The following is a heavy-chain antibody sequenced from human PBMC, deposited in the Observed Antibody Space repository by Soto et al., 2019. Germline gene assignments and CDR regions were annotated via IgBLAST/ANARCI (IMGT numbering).Heavy chain of an antibody. D-gene: IGHD1-1*01. CDR3: VRDGTKTLRDWFDP. Sequence: SETLSLTCTVPGGSISSGDYYWSWIRQPPGKGLEWIGRIYATGTTDYNPSLKSRVMMSVDTSKKQFSLKLRSVTAADTAVYYCVRDGTKTLRDWFDPWGQGISVTVSS. V-gene: IGHV4-30-4*01. CDR2: IYATGTT. J-gene: IGHJ5*02. CDR1: GGSISSGDYY.